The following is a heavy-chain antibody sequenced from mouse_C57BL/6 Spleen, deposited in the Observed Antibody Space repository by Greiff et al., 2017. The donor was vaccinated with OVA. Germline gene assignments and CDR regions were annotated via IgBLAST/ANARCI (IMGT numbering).Heavy chain of an antibody. CDR3: ARSYYYGSSYYFDY. Sequence: VQLQQSGAELARPGASVKLSCKASGYTFTSYGISWVKQRTGQGLEWIGEIYPRSGNTYYNEKFKGKATLTAGKSSSTAYMELRSLTSEDSAVYFCARSYYYGSSYYFDYWGQGTTLTVSS. D-gene: IGHD1-1*01. V-gene: IGHV1-81*01. J-gene: IGHJ2*01. CDR1: GYTFTSYG. CDR2: IYPRSGNT.